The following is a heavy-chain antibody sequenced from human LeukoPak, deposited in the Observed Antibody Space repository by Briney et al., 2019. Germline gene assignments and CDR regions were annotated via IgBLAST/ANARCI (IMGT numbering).Heavy chain of an antibody. V-gene: IGHV3-33*08. CDR3: ARDPILSSSWFNWFDP. Sequence: GGSLRLSCAASGFTFSSYAMSWVRQAPGKGLEWVAVIWYDGSNKYYADSVKGRFTISRDNSKNTLYLQMNSLRAEDTAVYYCARDPILSSSWFNWFDPWGQGTLVTVSS. CDR1: GFTFSSYA. J-gene: IGHJ5*02. CDR2: IWYDGSNK. D-gene: IGHD6-13*01.